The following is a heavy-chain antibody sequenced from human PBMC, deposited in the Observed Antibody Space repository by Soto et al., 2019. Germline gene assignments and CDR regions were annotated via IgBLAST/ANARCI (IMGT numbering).Heavy chain of an antibody. CDR3: AKGGGDRLRSGMGV. D-gene: IGHD2-21*02. CDR1: GFIFSSSA. V-gene: IGHV3-23*01. Sequence: EVPLLDSGGGLVQPGGALRLSCSASGFIFSSSAMNWVRQAPGKGLEWVSAISGSGGSIYYADSVKGRFTISRDNSQTPLYRQMDSLRAEDTAVYYCAKGGGDRLRSGMGVWGQGTTVTVSS. CDR2: ISGSGGSI. J-gene: IGHJ6*02.